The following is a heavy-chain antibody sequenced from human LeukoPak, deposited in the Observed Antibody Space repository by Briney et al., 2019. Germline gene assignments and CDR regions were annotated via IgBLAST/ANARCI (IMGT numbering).Heavy chain of an antibody. CDR3: AITIFGWRYYFDY. Sequence: PSETLSLTCTVSGGSISSSSYYWGWIRQPPGKGLEWIGSIYYSGSTYYNPSLKSRVTISVDTSKNQFSLKLSSVTAADTAVYYCAITIFGWRYYFDYWGQGTLVTVSS. CDR2: IYYSGST. D-gene: IGHD3-3*01. V-gene: IGHV4-39*01. J-gene: IGHJ4*02. CDR1: GGSISSSSYY.